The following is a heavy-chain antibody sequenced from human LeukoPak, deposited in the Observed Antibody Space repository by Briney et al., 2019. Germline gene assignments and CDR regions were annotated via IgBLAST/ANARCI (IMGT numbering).Heavy chain of an antibody. Sequence: SETLSLTCTVSGGSISSYYWSWIRQPPGKGLEWIGYIYYSGSTNYNPSLKSRVTISVDPSKNQFSLKLSSVTAADTAVYYCARDNGGMGAFDIWGQGTMVTVSS. CDR1: GGSISSYY. CDR2: IYYSGST. D-gene: IGHD6-13*01. V-gene: IGHV4-59*01. J-gene: IGHJ3*02. CDR3: ARDNGGMGAFDI.